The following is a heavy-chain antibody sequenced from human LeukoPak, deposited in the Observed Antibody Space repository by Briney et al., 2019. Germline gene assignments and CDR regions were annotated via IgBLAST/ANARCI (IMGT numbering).Heavy chain of an antibody. CDR1: GFTFSSYA. J-gene: IGHJ4*02. V-gene: IGHV3-30-3*01. Sequence: GGSLRLSCAASGFTFSSYAMHWVRQAPGKGLEWVAVISYDGSNKYYADSVKGRFTISRDNSKNTLYLQMNSLRAEDTAVYYCATSEVAGTPFDYGAQGTLVTVS. D-gene: IGHD6-19*01. CDR2: ISYDGSNK. CDR3: ATSEVAGTPFDY.